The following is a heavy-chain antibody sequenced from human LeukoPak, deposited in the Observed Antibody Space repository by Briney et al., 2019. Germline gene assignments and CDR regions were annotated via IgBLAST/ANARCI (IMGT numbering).Heavy chain of an antibody. D-gene: IGHD6-19*01. CDR2: IKQDGSEK. CDR1: GFTFSSNS. J-gene: IGHJ6*04. CDR3: ARSLRYDYSSGSGDV. V-gene: IGHV3-7*03. Sequence: AVTLRLSCAASGFTFSSNSMSWLRQAQGKGLEWVANIKQDGSEKYYVDSVKGRFTISRDNAKNSLYLQMNSLRAEDTAVYYCARSLRYDYSSGSGDVWGKGTTVTVSS.